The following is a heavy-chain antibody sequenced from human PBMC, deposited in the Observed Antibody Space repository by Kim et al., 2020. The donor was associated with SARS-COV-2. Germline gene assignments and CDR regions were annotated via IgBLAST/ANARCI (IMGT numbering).Heavy chain of an antibody. CDR2: ISSSDGAV. CDR3: AKVGPGGSSWSLDC. V-gene: IGHV3-11*01. CDR1: GFTFSDYF. Sequence: GGSLRLSCEASGFTFSDYFMTWIRQAPGKGLEWISYISSSDGAVYYVDSVKGRFTISRDNARNSLYLQMNSLTVEDTAVYYCAKVGPGGSSWSLDCWGQG. D-gene: IGHD6-13*01. J-gene: IGHJ4*02.